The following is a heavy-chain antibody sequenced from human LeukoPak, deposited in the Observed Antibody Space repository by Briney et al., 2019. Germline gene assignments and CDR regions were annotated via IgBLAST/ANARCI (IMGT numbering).Heavy chain of an antibody. CDR1: GYSFTTYW. Sequence: GESLKVSCKGSGYSFTTYWIGWVRQMPGKGLEWMGIIYPGDSDTRYSPSFQGQVTISADKSISTAYLQWSSLKASDTAMYYCARRGGLYGSGSYRFDPWGQGTLVTVSS. CDR3: ARRGGLYGSGSYRFDP. J-gene: IGHJ5*02. V-gene: IGHV5-51*01. CDR2: IYPGDSDT. D-gene: IGHD3-10*01.